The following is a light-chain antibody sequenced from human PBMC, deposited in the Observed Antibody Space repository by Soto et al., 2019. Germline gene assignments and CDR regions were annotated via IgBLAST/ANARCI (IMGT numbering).Light chain of an antibody. CDR1: QTLSNSF. CDR3: QQYGTSEII. CDR2: DTS. J-gene: IGKJ5*01. Sequence: EIVLTQSPSTISMSXGERATLAXXXSQTLSNSFIAWYQQKPGQAPRLLIYDTSSRATGVPDRYSASGSGTDFTLTISRLEPEDFAVFFCQQYGTSEIIFGQGTRLEIK. V-gene: IGKV3-20*01.